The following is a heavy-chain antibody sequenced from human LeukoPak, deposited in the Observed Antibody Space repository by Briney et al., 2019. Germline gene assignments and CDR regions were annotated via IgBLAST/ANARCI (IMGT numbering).Heavy chain of an antibody. CDR2: ISGSGTDI. D-gene: IGHD3-22*01. CDR3: AKVYYYDSSGYVAGQGSYYYYYMDV. V-gene: IGHV3-11*04. CDR1: GFTFSDYY. J-gene: IGHJ6*03. Sequence: GGSLRLSCEASGFTFSDYYMTWLRQAPGKGLEWVSYISGSGTDILYADSVKGRFTMSRDNAKNTLYLQMNRLRAEDTAVYYCAKVYYYDSSGYVAGQGSYYYYYMDVWGKGTTVTVSS.